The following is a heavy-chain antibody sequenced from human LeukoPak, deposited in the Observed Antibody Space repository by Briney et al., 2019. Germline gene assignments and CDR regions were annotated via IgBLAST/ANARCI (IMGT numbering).Heavy chain of an antibody. D-gene: IGHD5-18*01. J-gene: IGHJ6*03. V-gene: IGHV4-61*02. CDR1: GGSISSGSYY. Sequence: SKTLSLTCTVSGGSISSGSYYWRWLRQPAGKGLEWIGRIYTSGSTNYNPSLKSRVTISVDTSKNQFSLKLSSVTAADTAVYYCARSQRWEVAMVYYYYYMDVWGKGTTVTVSS. CDR3: ARSQRWEVAMVYYYYYMDV. CDR2: IYTSGST.